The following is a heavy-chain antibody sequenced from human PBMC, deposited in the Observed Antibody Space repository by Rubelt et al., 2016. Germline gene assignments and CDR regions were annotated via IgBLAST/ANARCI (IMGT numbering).Heavy chain of an antibody. D-gene: IGHD3-3*01. Sequence: QALVQGPEWMGGIIPIFGTANYAQKFQGRVTITADDSTSTAYMELSSLRSEDTAVYYCARGRVRDYYYYGMDVWGQGTTVTVSS. CDR3: ARGRVRDYYYYGMDV. J-gene: IGHJ6*02. V-gene: IGHV1-69*01. CDR2: IIPIFGTA.